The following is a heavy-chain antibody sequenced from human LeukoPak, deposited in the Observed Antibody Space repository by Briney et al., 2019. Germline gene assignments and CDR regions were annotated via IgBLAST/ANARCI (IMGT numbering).Heavy chain of an antibody. J-gene: IGHJ4*02. CDR3: ARQTTVLTPLDY. D-gene: IGHD4-23*01. Sequence: ASVKVSCKASGGTFSSYAISWVRQAPGQGLEWMGRIIPLLGIANYAQKFQGRVTITADKSTSTAYMQLSSLRSEDTAVYYCARQTTVLTPLDYWGQGTLVTVSS. CDR2: IIPLLGIA. V-gene: IGHV1-69*04. CDR1: GGTFSSYA.